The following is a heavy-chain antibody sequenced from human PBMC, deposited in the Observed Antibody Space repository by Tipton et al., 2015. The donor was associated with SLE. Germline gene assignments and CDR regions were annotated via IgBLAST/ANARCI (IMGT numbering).Heavy chain of an antibody. CDR3: VKDARLAAS. CDR2: ISGSSSDT. V-gene: IGHV3-11*06. CDR1: GFTFRDSY. J-gene: IGHJ5*02. D-gene: IGHD6-25*01. Sequence: SLRLSCAASGFTFRDSYMNWIRQSPGKGLEWLSYISGSSSDTNYAESVKGRFTISRDNGKNLLFLQMNSLRVEDTAVYYCVKDARLAASWGQGTLVTVSS.